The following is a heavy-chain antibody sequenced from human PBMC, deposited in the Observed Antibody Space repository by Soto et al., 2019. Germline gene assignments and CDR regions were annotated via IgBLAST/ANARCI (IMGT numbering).Heavy chain of an antibody. CDR3: ARQGGYSSSNYYYYYGMDV. CDR1: GYSFTSYW. CDR2: SYPGDSDT. J-gene: IGHJ6*02. V-gene: IGHV5-51*01. D-gene: IGHD6-13*01. Sequence: PGESLKISCKGSGYSFTSYWIGWVRQMPGKGREWMGISYPGDSDTRYSPSFQGQVTISADKSISTAYLQWSSLKASDTAMYYCARQGGYSSSNYYYYYGMDVWGQGTTVTVSS.